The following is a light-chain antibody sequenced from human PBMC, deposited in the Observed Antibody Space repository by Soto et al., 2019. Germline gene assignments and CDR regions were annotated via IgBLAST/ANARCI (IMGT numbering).Light chain of an antibody. J-gene: IGKJ4*01. CDR3: QQLNTYPALT. V-gene: IGKV1-13*02. CDR1: QGISSA. CDR2: DVS. Sequence: AIQLTQSPSSLSASVGDRVTITCRASQGISSALAWYQQKPGKSPNLLIYDVSSLESGVPSRFSGSGSGTDFTLTISSLQPDDFAPYYCQQLNTYPALTFGGGTKVEIK.